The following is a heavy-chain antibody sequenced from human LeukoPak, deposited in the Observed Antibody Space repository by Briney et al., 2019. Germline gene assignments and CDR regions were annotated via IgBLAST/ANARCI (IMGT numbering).Heavy chain of an antibody. CDR2: IKSKGDGGTT. CDR1: GFTFSYAY. CDR3: TTVTMVREIN. J-gene: IGHJ4*02. V-gene: IGHV3-15*01. D-gene: IGHD3-10*01. Sequence: KPGGSLRLSCAASGFTFSYAYMNWVRQAPRKGPEWAGRIKSKGDGGTTDYAAPVKGRFTISRDDSKNMLYLQMNSLTTEDTAVYYCTTVTMVREINWGQGTLVTVSS.